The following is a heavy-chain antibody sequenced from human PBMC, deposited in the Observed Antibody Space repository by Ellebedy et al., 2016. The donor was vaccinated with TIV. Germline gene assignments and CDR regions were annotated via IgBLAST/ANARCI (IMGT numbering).Heavy chain of an antibody. V-gene: IGHV4-34*01. CDR3: ARHDRWRYGTGNMDY. CDR1: GGSFSGYY. Sequence: SETLSLXCAVYGGSFSGYYWTWVRQPPGKGLEWIGEINHDGSTNYNPSLKSRVTISVDTSKSQFSLKLNSVTAADTAVYYCARHDRWRYGTGNMDYWGLGSLVTVSS. CDR2: INHDGST. D-gene: IGHD3-10*01. J-gene: IGHJ4*02.